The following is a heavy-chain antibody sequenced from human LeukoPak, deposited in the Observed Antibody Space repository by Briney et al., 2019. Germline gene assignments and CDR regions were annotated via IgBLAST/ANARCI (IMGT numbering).Heavy chain of an antibody. CDR1: GFTFSSYG. Sequence: GRSLRLSCAASGFTFSSYGMHWVRQAPGKGLEWVAVIWYDGSNKYYADSVKGRFTISRDNSKNTLYLQTNSLRAEDTAVYYCARMNYGSGMGYFDYWGQGTLVTVSS. V-gene: IGHV3-33*01. CDR2: IWYDGSNK. CDR3: ARMNYGSGMGYFDY. J-gene: IGHJ4*02. D-gene: IGHD3-10*01.